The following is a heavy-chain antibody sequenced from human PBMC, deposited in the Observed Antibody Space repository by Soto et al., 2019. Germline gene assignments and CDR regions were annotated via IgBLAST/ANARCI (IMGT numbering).Heavy chain of an antibody. CDR1: GFTFSSYG. V-gene: IGHV3-30*18. Sequence: QVQLVESGGGVVQPGRSLRLSCAASGFTFSSYGMHWVRQAPGMGLEWVAVISYDGSNKCYADSVKGRFTISRDNSKNTLYLQMNSLRAEDTAVYYCAKSAMVRGVILCYWGQGTLVTVSS. CDR2: ISYDGSNK. D-gene: IGHD3-10*01. CDR3: AKSAMVRGVILCY. J-gene: IGHJ4*02.